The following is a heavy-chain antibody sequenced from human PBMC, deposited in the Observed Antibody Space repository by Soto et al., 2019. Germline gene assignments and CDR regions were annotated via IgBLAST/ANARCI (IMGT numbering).Heavy chain of an antibody. CDR3: ARIIHDYANYYYYGMDV. D-gene: IGHD4-17*01. CDR1: GGTFSSYA. CDR2: IIPIFGTA. Sequence: SVKVSCKASGGTFSSYAISCVRQAPGQGLEWMGGIIPIFGTANYAQKFQGRVTITADEPTSTAYMELSSLRSEDTAVYYCARIIHDYANYYYYGMDVWGQGTTVTVSS. J-gene: IGHJ6*02. V-gene: IGHV1-69*13.